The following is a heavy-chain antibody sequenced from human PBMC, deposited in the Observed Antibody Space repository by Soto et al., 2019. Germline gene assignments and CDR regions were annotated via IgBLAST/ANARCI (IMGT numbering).Heavy chain of an antibody. D-gene: IGHD3-22*01. CDR2: IKSKTDGGTT. CDR3: TTDPVTMIVVVPSSG. J-gene: IGHJ4*02. V-gene: IGHV3-15*01. CDR1: GFIFRNFG. Sequence: PGGSLRLSCAGSGFIFRNFGLTWFRQAPGKGLEWVGRIKSKTDGGTTDYAAPVKGRFTISRDDSKNTLYLQMNSLKTEDTAVYYCTTDPVTMIVVVPSSGWGQGTLVTVSS.